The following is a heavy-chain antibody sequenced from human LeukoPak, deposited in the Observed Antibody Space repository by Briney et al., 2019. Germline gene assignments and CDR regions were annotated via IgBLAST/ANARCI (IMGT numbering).Heavy chain of an antibody. CDR2: ISDSGGST. J-gene: IGHJ4*02. V-gene: IGHV3-23*01. Sequence: GGSLRLSCAASGFTFSSYDMSWVRQAPGKGLEWVSGISDSGGSTYYADSVKGRFTISRDNSKNTLYLQMNSLRAEDTAVYYCAKDTGSGYDYFSYYFDYWGQGTLVTVSS. CDR3: AKDTGSGYDYFSYYFDY. D-gene: IGHD5-12*01. CDR1: GFTFSSYD.